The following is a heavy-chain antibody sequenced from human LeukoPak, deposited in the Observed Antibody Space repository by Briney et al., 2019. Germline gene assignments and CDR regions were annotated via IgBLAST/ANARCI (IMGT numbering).Heavy chain of an antibody. Sequence: ASVKFSCKASGGTFSSYAISWVRQAPGQGLEWMGGIIPIFGTANYAQKFQGRVTITTDESTSTAYMELSSLRSEDTAVYYCATEQWLARGYFDYWGQGTLVTVSS. CDR3: ATEQWLARGYFDY. CDR2: IIPIFGTA. V-gene: IGHV1-69*05. J-gene: IGHJ4*02. CDR1: GGTFSSYA. D-gene: IGHD6-19*01.